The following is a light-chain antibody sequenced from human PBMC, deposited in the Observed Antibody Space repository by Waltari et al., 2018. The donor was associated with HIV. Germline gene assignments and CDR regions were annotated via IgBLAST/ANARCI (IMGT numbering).Light chain of an antibody. CDR1: SSDVGSSNL. Sequence: QSALTQPASVSGSIGQSITISCTGTSSDVGSSNLVSWYQHHPGKAPKLIIYEVYKRASGVAIRFSGSKSGHTASLTVSGHPAEDEAEYYCCSYAGSSIPFGGGTKLTVL. CDR2: EVY. CDR3: CSYAGSSIP. J-gene: IGLJ2*01. V-gene: IGLV2-23*02.